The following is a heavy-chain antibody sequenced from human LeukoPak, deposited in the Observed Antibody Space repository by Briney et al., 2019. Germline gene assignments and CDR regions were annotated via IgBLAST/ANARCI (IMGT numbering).Heavy chain of an antibody. CDR2: ISNSGGST. V-gene: IGHV3-23*01. J-gene: IGHJ4*02. CDR1: GFTFSSYA. CDR3: ARDPHYYDSSGDY. Sequence: GGSLRLSCAASGFTFSSYAMNWVRQAPGKGLEWVSIISNSGGSTDYTDSVKGRFTISRDNSKNTLYLQMNSLRAEDTAVYYCARDPHYYDSSGDYWGQGTLVTVSS. D-gene: IGHD3-22*01.